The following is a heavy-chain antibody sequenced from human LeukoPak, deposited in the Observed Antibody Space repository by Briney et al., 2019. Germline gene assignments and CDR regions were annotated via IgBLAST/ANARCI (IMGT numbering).Heavy chain of an antibody. CDR3: ARDRYDYGDYVSIY. J-gene: IGHJ4*02. Sequence: ASVKVSCKASGYTSTSYGISWVRQAPGQGLEWMGWINPNSGGTNYAQKFQGRVTMTRDTSISTAYMELSRLRSDDTAVYYCARDRYDYGDYVSIYWGQGTLVTVSS. V-gene: IGHV1-2*02. CDR2: INPNSGGT. CDR1: GYTSTSYG. D-gene: IGHD4-17*01.